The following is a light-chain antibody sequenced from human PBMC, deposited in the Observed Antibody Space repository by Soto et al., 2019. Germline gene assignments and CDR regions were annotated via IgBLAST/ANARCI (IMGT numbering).Light chain of an antibody. Sequence: QSALTQPASLSGSPGQSITISCTGTSSDDVSNYNYVSWYQQHPGKAPKLIIYDVSNRPSGVSNRFSGSKSGKAASLTISGLQAEDEADYYCSSYTRSSTVLFGGGTKVTVL. J-gene: IGLJ2*01. V-gene: IGLV2-14*03. CDR1: SSDDVSNYNY. CDR2: DVS. CDR3: SSYTRSSTVL.